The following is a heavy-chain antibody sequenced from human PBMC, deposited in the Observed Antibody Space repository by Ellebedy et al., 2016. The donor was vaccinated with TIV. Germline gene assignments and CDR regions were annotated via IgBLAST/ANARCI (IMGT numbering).Heavy chain of an antibody. J-gene: IGHJ5*02. V-gene: IGHV3-23*01. CDR3: AKGVSSSWYGVS. Sequence: GESLKISCAAFGFTFSSYAMSWVRQAPGKGLEWVSAISGSGGSTYYADSVKGRFTISRDNSKNTLYLQMNSLRAEDTAVYYCAKGVSSSWYGVSWGQGTLVTVSS. CDR2: ISGSGGST. CDR1: GFTFSSYA. D-gene: IGHD6-13*01.